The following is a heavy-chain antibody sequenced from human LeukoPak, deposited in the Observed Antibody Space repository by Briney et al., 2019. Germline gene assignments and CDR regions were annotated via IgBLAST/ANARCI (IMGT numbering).Heavy chain of an antibody. Sequence: PSETLSLTCTVSGGFTSPYKWNWIRQPAGKGLEWIGRIYTSGSTNYNPSLKSRVTMSVDTSKNQFSLKLSSVTAADTAVYYCARDHLDYDFWSGNAFDIWGQGTMVTVSS. D-gene: IGHD3-3*01. CDR3: ARDHLDYDFWSGNAFDI. V-gene: IGHV4-4*07. J-gene: IGHJ3*02. CDR1: GGFTSPYK. CDR2: IYTSGST.